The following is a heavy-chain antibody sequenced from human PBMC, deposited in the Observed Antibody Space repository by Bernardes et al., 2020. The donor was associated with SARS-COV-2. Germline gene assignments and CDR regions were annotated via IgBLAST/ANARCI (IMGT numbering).Heavy chain of an antibody. J-gene: IGHJ6*02. V-gene: IGHV3-74*01. CDR1: GFSSSSDW. D-gene: IGHD3-10*01. CDR3: ARKTGHDYGMDV. CDR2: VNSEGGNT. Sequence: GGSLRPSCAASGFSSSSDWMPWVRQAPGKGLVWVSRVNSEGGNTIYADSVKGRFTISRDSSKNMVYLQMNSLRAEDTAVYYCARKTGHDYGMDVWGQGTTVTVSS.